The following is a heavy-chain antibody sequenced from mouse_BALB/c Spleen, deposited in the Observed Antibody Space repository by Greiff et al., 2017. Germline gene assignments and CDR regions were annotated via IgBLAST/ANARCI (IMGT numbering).Heavy chain of an antibody. CDR3: AIYDYDVDAMDY. D-gene: IGHD2-4*01. CDR1: GYSITSDYA. Sequence: EVKLEESGPGLVKPSQSLSLTCTVTGYSITSDYAWNWIRQFPGNKLEWMGYISYSGSTSYNPSLKSRISITRDTSKNQFFLQLNSVTTEDTATYYCAIYDYDVDAMDYWGQGTSVTVSS. J-gene: IGHJ4*01. CDR2: ISYSGST. V-gene: IGHV3-2*02.